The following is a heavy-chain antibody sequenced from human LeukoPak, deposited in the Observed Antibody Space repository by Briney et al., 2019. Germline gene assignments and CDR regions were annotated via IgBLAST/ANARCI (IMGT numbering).Heavy chain of an antibody. D-gene: IGHD3-22*01. CDR3: ATPRGDDSSGYYFVFDY. J-gene: IGHJ4*02. Sequence: ASVKVSCKVSGYTLTELSMHWVRQAPGKGLEWMGGFDPEDGETIYAQKFQGRVTMTEDTSTDTAYMELSSLRSVDTAVYYCATPRGDDSSGYYFVFDYWGQGTLVTVSS. CDR1: GYTLTELS. V-gene: IGHV1-24*01. CDR2: FDPEDGET.